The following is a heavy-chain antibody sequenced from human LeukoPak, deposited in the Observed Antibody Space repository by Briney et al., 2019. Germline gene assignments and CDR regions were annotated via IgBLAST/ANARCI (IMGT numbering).Heavy chain of an antibody. Sequence: SETLSLTCAVYGGSFSGYYWSWIRQPPGKGLEWIGEINHSGSTNYNPSLKSRVTISVDTSKNQFSLKLSSVTAADTAVYYCAKDNGAYDYYLEYWGQGTLVTVSS. CDR1: GGSFSGYY. CDR3: AKDNGAYDYYLEY. J-gene: IGHJ4*02. V-gene: IGHV4-34*01. D-gene: IGHD4/OR15-4a*01. CDR2: INHSGST.